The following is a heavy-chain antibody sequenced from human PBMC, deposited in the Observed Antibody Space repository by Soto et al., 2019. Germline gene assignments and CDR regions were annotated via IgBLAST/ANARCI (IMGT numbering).Heavy chain of an antibody. CDR3: ARVPFDCSGGSCSYYYYYGMDV. J-gene: IGHJ6*02. Sequence: QVQLVQSGAEVKKPGASVKVSCKASGYTFTSYGISWVRQAPGQGLEWMGWISAYNGNTNYAQKIQGRVTMTTDTTTSTAYMELRSLRSDDTAVYYCARVPFDCSGGSCSYYYYYGMDVWGQGTTVTVSS. D-gene: IGHD2-15*01. CDR1: GYTFTSYG. CDR2: ISAYNGNT. V-gene: IGHV1-18*01.